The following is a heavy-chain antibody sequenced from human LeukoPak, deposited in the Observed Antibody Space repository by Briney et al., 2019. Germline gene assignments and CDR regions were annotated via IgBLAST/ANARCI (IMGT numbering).Heavy chain of an antibody. CDR2: ISSSSSYI. J-gene: IGHJ4*02. CDR3: ARGRITMIVDYVV. CDR1: GFTFSSYS. Sequence: GGSLRLSCAAYGFTFSSYSMNWVRQGPGKGLEWVSSISSSSSYIYYADSVKGRFTISRDNAKNSLYLQMSSLRAEDTAVYYCARGRITMIVDYVVWGQGTLVNVSS. V-gene: IGHV3-21*01. D-gene: IGHD3-22*01.